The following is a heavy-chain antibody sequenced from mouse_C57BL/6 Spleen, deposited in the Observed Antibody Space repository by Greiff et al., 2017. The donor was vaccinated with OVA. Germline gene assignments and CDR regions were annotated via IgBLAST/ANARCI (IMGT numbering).Heavy chain of an antibody. V-gene: IGHV1-72*01. J-gene: IGHJ4*01. CDR3: ARLVITTVVATWEDY. CDR1: GYTFTSYW. D-gene: IGHD1-1*01. CDR2: IDPNGGGT. Sequence: VQLQQPGAELVKPGASVKLSCKASGYTFTSYWMHWVKQRPGRGLEWIGRIDPNGGGTKYNEKVKSKATLTVDKPASTAYMQLSSLTSEDSAVYYCARLVITTVVATWEDYWGQGTSVTVSS.